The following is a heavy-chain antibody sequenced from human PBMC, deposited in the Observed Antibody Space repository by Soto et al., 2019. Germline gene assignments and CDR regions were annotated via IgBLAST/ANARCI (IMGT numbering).Heavy chain of an antibody. CDR3: ARARLSRSWWFDP. J-gene: IGHJ5*02. CDR1: GGSISSYY. V-gene: IGHV4-59*01. D-gene: IGHD3-10*01. CDR2: IYYSGST. Sequence: QVQLQESGPGLVKPSETLSLTCTASGGSISSYYWSWIRQPPGKGLEWIGYIYYSGSTNYNPSLKSRVTISVDTSKNQFSLKLSSVTAADTAVYYCARARLSRSWWFDPWGQGTLVTVSS.